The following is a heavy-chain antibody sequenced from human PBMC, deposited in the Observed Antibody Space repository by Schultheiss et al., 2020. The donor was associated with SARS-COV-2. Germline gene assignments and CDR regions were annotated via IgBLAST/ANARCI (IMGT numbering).Heavy chain of an antibody. CDR2: ISYDGSNK. Sequence: GESLKISCAASGFTFSNAWMSWVRQAPGKGLEWVAVISYDGSNKYYADSVKGRFTISRDNSKNTLYLQMNSLRAEDTAVYYCARERPYSGGYYFDYWGQGTLVTVSS. CDR1: GFTFSNAW. CDR3: ARERPYSGGYYFDY. V-gene: IGHV3-30-3*01. J-gene: IGHJ4*02. D-gene: IGHD1-26*01.